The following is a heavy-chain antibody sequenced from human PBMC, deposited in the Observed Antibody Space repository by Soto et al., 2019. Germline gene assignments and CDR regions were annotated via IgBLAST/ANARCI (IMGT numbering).Heavy chain of an antibody. CDR3: ARGTSWDTGYYYYGVDV. CDR2: IYYSGST. CDR1: GGSISSYY. J-gene: IGHJ6*02. D-gene: IGHD2-2*01. Sequence: SETLSLTCTVSGGSISSYYWSWIRQPPGKGLEWIGYIYYSGSTNYNPSLKSRVTISVDTSKNQFSLKLSSVTAADTAVYYCARGTSWDTGYYYYGVDVWGQGTTVTVSS. V-gene: IGHV4-59*01.